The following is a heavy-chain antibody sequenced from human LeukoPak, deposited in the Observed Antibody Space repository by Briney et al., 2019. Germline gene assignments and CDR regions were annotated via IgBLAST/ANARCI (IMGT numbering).Heavy chain of an antibody. CDR1: GSTFSSYE. Sequence: GGSLRLSCAASGSTFSSYEMNWVRQAPGRGLEWVSYISSSGSTIYYADSVKGRFSISRDNAKNSLYLQMNSLRAEDTAVYYCARDLLGWELHYFDYWGQGTLVTVSS. D-gene: IGHD1-26*01. V-gene: IGHV3-48*03. J-gene: IGHJ4*02. CDR2: ISSSGSTI. CDR3: ARDLLGWELHYFDY.